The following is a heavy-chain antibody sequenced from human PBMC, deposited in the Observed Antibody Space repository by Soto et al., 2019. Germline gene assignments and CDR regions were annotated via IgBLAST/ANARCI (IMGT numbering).Heavy chain of an antibody. CDR2: INHSGSN. CDR1: GGSFTGYY. Sequence: ETLSPTCAVYGGSFTGYYCICSRHPAFKWLEWIVEINHSGSNNYNPSLKSRVTISVDTSKNQFSLKLSSVTAADTAVYYCARSLKYCSGGSCYSNNYYYGMDVWGQGTTVTVSS. D-gene: IGHD2-15*01. CDR3: ARSLKYCSGGSCYSNNYYYGMDV. V-gene: IGHV4-34*01. J-gene: IGHJ6*02.